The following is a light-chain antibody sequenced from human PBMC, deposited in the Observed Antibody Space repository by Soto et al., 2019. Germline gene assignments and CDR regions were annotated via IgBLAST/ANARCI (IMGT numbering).Light chain of an antibody. CDR3: QQYYSYPLT. J-gene: IGKJ4*01. V-gene: IGKV1-8*01. Sequence: AIRMTQSPSSFSASTGDRVTKTCRASQVISSYLAWYQQKPGKAPKLLIYAASTLQSGVSSRFSGSGSGTDFTLTISCLQSEDFATYYCQQYYSYPLTFGGGTKVDIK. CDR1: QVISSY. CDR2: AAS.